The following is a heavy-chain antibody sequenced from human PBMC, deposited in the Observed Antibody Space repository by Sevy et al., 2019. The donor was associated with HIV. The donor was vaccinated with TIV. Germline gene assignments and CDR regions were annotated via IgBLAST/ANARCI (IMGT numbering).Heavy chain of an antibody. V-gene: IGHV3-23*01. J-gene: IGHJ4*02. CDR2: ISGSGGST. CDR3: AKVIMPALTTGPPDY. Sequence: GGSLRLSCAVSGFTFTSYAMSWVRQAPGKGLEWVSAISGSGGSTYYADSVKGRFTISRDNSKNTLYMQMSSLRAEDTAVYYCAKVIMPALTTGPPDYWGQGTLVTVSS. CDR1: GFTFTSYA. D-gene: IGHD4-17*01.